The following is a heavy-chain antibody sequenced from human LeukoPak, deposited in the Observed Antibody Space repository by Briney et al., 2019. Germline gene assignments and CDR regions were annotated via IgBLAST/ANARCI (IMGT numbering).Heavy chain of an antibody. D-gene: IGHD6-6*01. V-gene: IGHV4-4*09. CDR1: GGSISSDY. CDR3: ARHDIRRGSSSYFDY. Sequence: TSETLSLTCTVSGGSISSDYWSWIRQPPGKGLEWIGYIYTSGSTNYNPSLKSRVTISVDTSKNQFSLKLSSVTAADTAVYYCARHDIRRGSSSYFDYWGQGTLVTVSS. CDR2: IYTSGST. J-gene: IGHJ4*02.